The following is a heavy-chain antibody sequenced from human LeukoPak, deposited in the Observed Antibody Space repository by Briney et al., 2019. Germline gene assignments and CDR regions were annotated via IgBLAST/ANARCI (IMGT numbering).Heavy chain of an antibody. D-gene: IGHD2-2*02. V-gene: IGHV1-2*02. CDR1: GYTFTGYY. CDR3: ARGGLPLGYCSSTSCYTLGSDY. Sequence: ASVKLSCKASGYTFTGYYMHWVRQAPGQGLEWMVWINPNSGCTNYAQKFQGRVTMTRDTSISTAYMELSRLRSDDTAVYYCARGGLPLGYCSSTSCYTLGSDYWGQGTLVTVSS. CDR2: INPNSGCT. J-gene: IGHJ4*02.